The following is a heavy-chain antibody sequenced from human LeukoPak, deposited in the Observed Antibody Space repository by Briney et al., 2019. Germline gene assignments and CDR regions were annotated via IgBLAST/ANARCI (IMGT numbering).Heavy chain of an antibody. J-gene: IGHJ4*02. CDR3: ARAHEGGYYDSSGYPHFDY. Sequence: SETLSPTCTVSGYSISSGYYWGWIRQPPGKGLEWIGSIYHSGSTYYNPSLKSRVTIPVDTSKNEFSLKLSSVTAADTAVYYCARAHEGGYYDSSGYPHFDYWGQGTLVTVSS. D-gene: IGHD3-22*01. CDR2: IYHSGST. CDR1: GYSISSGYY. V-gene: IGHV4-38-2*02.